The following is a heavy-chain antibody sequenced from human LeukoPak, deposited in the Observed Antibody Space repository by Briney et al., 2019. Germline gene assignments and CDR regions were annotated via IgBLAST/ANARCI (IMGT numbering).Heavy chain of an antibody. CDR2: ISGSGGST. V-gene: IGHV3-23*01. D-gene: IGHD6-19*01. CDR1: GFTFSSYA. J-gene: IGHJ5*02. Sequence: PGGSLRLSCAASGFTFSSYAMSWVRQAPGKGLEWVSAISGSGGSTYYTDSMKGRFTISRDNSKNTLYLQMDSLRAEDTAVYYCASPGYSSGWYLQGGHNWFDPWGQGTLVTVSS. CDR3: ASPGYSSGWYLQGGHNWFDP.